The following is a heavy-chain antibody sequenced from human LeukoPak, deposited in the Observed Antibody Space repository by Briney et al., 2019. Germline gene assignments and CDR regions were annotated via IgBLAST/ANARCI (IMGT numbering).Heavy chain of an antibody. CDR2: ISYDGSTK. V-gene: IGHV3-30-3*01. Sequence: GGSLRLSCAASGFTFSSYAMHWVRQAPGKGLEWVAVISYDGSTKYYADSVKGRFTISRDNSKNTLYLQMNRLRAEDTAVYYCARVLVVPAAPVYYYGMDVWGQGTTVTVSS. CDR3: ARVLVVPAAPVYYYGMDV. D-gene: IGHD2-2*01. CDR1: GFTFSSYA. J-gene: IGHJ6*02.